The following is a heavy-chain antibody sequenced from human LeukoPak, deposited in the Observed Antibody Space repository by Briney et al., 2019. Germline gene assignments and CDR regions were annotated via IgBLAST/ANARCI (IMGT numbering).Heavy chain of an antibody. CDR3: ARGIGPYYDFWSGYSPLGDV. Sequence: GGSLRLSCAASGFTFSSYSMNWVRQAPGKGLEWVSSISSSSSYIYYADSVKGRFTISRDNAKNSLYLQMNTLRAEDTAVYYCARGIGPYYDFWSGYSPLGDVWGQGTTVTVSS. J-gene: IGHJ6*02. CDR2: ISSSSSYI. D-gene: IGHD3-3*01. V-gene: IGHV3-21*01. CDR1: GFTFSSYS.